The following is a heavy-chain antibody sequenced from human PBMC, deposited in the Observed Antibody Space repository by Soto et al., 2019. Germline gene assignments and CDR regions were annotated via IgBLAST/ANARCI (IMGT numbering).Heavy chain of an antibody. J-gene: IGHJ5*02. CDR2: INPNSGGT. D-gene: IGHD6-6*01. CDR3: ARGSRIAARPKWFDP. CDR1: GYTFTGYY. Sequence: GASVKVSCKASGYTFTGYYMHWVRQAPGQGLEWMGWINPNSGGTNYAQKFQGWVTMTRDTSISTAYMELSRLRSDDTAVYYCARGSRIAARPKWFDPWGQGTLVTVSS. V-gene: IGHV1-2*04.